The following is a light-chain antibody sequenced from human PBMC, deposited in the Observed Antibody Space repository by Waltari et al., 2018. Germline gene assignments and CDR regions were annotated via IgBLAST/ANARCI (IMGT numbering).Light chain of an antibody. CDR2: DVS. Sequence: SALTQPDSVSGSPGQSITISCSGISSDSGGYNYVSWYQQHPGEAPKVIIYDVSNRPSGVSNSFSGSKSGSSASLTISGLQAEDEADYYCSSFTSSTTGIFGGGTKLTVL. CDR3: SSFTSSTTGI. J-gene: IGLJ2*01. V-gene: IGLV2-14*01. CDR1: SSDSGGYNY.